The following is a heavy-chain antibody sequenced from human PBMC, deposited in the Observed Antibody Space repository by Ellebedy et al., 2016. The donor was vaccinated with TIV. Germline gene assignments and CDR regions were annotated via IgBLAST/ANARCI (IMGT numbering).Heavy chain of an antibody. J-gene: IGHJ6*02. V-gene: IGHV1-69*13. CDR2: IIPIFGTA. D-gene: IGHD4-23*01. CDR3: ASGRSVGDYYYYGMDV. CDR1: GGTFSSYA. Sequence: AASVKVSCKASGGTFSSYAISWVRQAPGQGLEWMGGIIPIFGTANYAQKFQGRVTITADESTSTAYMELSSLRSEDTAVYYCASGRSVGDYYYYGMDVWGQGTTVTVSS.